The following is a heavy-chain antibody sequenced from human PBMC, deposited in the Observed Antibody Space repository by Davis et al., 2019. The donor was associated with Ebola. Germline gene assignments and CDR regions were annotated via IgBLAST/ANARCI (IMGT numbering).Heavy chain of an antibody. D-gene: IGHD4-11*01. Sequence: SETLSLTCTVSDDSIGRFYWSWMRQPAGKGLEWLGRGHSAGYTHYNPSLNSRVTVSVDTSKNQFTLKLSSVTAADTAVYYCATTPRYSNYGGYFDNWGQGNLVTVSS. J-gene: IGHJ4*02. CDR3: ATTPRYSNYGGYFDN. CDR1: DDSIGRFY. V-gene: IGHV4-4*07. CDR2: GHSAGYT.